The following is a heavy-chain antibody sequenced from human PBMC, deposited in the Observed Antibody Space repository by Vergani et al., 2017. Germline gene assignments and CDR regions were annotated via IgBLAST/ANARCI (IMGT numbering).Heavy chain of an antibody. CDR2: IYYSGST. Sequence: QVQLQESGPGLVNPSETLSLTCTVSGGSISSHYWSWIRQPPGKGLEWIGYIYYSGSTNYNPSLKSRVTISVDTSKNQFSLKLSSVTAADTAVYYCARASYDYVWGSYRYYFDYWGQGTLVTVSS. V-gene: IGHV4-59*11. J-gene: IGHJ4*02. D-gene: IGHD3-16*02. CDR3: ARASYDYVWGSYRYYFDY. CDR1: GGSISSHY.